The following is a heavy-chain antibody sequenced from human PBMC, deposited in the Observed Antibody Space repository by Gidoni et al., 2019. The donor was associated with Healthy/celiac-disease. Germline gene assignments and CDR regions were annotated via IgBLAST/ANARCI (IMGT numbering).Heavy chain of an antibody. CDR2: IYCSGST. CDR3: ARLRITIFGVVIIAKYYFDY. J-gene: IGHJ4*02. CDR1: GGSISSSSNY. V-gene: IGHV4-39*01. Sequence: QLQLQESGPGLVKPSETLSLTCTVSGGSISSSSNYWGWIRQPQGKGLEWSGSIYCSGSTDYTPSRKRRVTISVDTSKNQFSLKLSSVTAADTAFYYCARLRITIFGVVIIAKYYFDYWGQGTLVTVSS. D-gene: IGHD3-3*01.